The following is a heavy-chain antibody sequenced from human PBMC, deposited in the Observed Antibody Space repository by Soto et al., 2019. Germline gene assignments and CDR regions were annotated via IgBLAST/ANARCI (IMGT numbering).Heavy chain of an antibody. Sequence: LALTCAVYGGSFSDYYWSWIRQPPGKGLEWIGEINHSGSTNYNPSLKSRVTISVDTSKNQFSLKLSSVTAADTAVYYCAREGRYYASGRFWWFDPWGQGTLVTVSS. D-gene: IGHD3-10*01. CDR3: AREGRYYASGRFWWFDP. J-gene: IGHJ5*02. V-gene: IGHV4-34*01. CDR1: GGSFSDYY. CDR2: INHSGST.